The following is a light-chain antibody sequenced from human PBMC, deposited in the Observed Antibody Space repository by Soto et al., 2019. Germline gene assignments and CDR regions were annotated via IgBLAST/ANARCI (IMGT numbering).Light chain of an antibody. Sequence: EMQMTPSPSTLSASVVDIITNTCRASQNIRKLLAWYQQKPGKPPKVMIYGASNLQSGVPPRFSGSGSGTDFTLTISSLKPEDFATYYGQQLNSYTITFCQGTRLEIK. J-gene: IGKJ5*01. V-gene: IGKV1-5*01. CDR2: GAS. CDR1: QNIRKL. CDR3: QQLNSYTIT.